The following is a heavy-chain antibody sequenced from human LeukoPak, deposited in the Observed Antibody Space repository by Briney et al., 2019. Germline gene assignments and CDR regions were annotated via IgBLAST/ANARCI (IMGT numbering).Heavy chain of an antibody. D-gene: IGHD2-15*01. J-gene: IGHJ6*02. Sequence: GGSLRFSCAASGFTFSNYGMHWVRQAPGKGLEWVAVIWYDGSIKYYADSVKGRFSISRDNSKNTLYLQMNSLRAEDTAVYYCARYCSGGTCKLGYYYYGMDVWGQGTTVTVSS. CDR2: IWYDGSIK. V-gene: IGHV3-33*01. CDR3: ARYCSGGTCKLGYYYYGMDV. CDR1: GFTFSNYG.